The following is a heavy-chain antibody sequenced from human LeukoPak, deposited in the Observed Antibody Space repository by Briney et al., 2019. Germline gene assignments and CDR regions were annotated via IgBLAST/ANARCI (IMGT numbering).Heavy chain of an antibody. CDR3: ARDPRTVRI. CDR1: GFTFTDSY. V-gene: IGHV3-11*06. D-gene: IGHD1-1*01. Sequence: PGGSLRLSCAASGFTFTDSYMTWVRQAPGKGLEWLSYISGSGDDTNYADSVRGRFTISRDNAKNSLYLQMNSLRVEDTAVYYCARDPRTVRIWGQGTLVTVSS. CDR2: ISGSGDDT. J-gene: IGHJ4*02.